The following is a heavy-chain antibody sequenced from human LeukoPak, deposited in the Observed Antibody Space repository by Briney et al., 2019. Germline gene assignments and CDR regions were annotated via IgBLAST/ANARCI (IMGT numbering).Heavy chain of an antibody. CDR3: ARHCCSGPAKRVFDI. D-gene: IGHD2-15*01. J-gene: IGHJ3*02. V-gene: IGHV4-39*01. CDR2: ISYSGNT. Sequence: PSETLSLTYTGSDGSIMSIGYHWGWVRQPPGKGLDWIGTISYSGNTDYNPSLRSRVTISVDTSNNQFSLRLGSVTAADTAVYHCARHCCSGPAKRVFDIWGQGTMVTVSS. CDR1: DGSIMSIGYH.